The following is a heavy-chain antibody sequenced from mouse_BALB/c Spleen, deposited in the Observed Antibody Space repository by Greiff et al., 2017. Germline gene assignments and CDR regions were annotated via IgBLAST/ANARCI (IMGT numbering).Heavy chain of an antibody. Sequence: EVKLMESGGGLVQPGGSMKLSCVASGFTFSNYWMNWVRQSPEKGLEWVAEIRLKSNNYATHYAESVKGRFTISRDDSKSSVYLQMNNLRAEDTGIYYCTWEDWFAYWGQGTLVTVSA. CDR1: GFTFSNYW. J-gene: IGHJ3*01. CDR2: IRLKSNNYAT. V-gene: IGHV6-6*02. CDR3: TWEDWFAY.